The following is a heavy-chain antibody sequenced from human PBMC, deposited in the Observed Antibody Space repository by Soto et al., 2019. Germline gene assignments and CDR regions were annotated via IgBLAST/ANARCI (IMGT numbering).Heavy chain of an antibody. CDR1: GGTFSSYA. CDR2: IIPIFGTA. Sequence: QVQLVQSGAEVKKPGSSVKVSCKASGGTFSSYAISWVRQAPGQGLEWMGGIIPIFGTANYAQKFQGRVTXXAXEXXSTAYMELSSPRSEDTAVYYCARDYVGAPPDGMDVRGQGTTVTVSS. V-gene: IGHV1-69*12. J-gene: IGHJ6*02. CDR3: ARDYVGAPPDGMDV. D-gene: IGHD1-26*01.